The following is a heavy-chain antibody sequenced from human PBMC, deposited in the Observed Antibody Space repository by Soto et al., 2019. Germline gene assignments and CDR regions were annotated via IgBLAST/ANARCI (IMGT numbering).Heavy chain of an antibody. CDR3: ERHGGYFGLDNWFDS. V-gene: IGHV5-51*01. Sequence: EVQLVQSGAQVKKPGESLKISCNTSGFTFTTTWIGWLRQMPGKGLELMGVIYPGDSDTRYDPSFQGQVTTSADMPISTPLLQWSSLTASDTAIYYCERHGGYFGLDNWFDSWGQGTLFTVSS. CDR2: IYPGDSDT. J-gene: IGHJ5*01. CDR1: GFTFTTTW. D-gene: IGHD3-9*01.